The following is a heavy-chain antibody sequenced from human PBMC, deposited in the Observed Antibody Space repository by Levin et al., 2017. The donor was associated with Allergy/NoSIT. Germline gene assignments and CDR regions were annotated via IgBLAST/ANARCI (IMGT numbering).Heavy chain of an antibody. J-gene: IGHJ4*02. CDR3: ARDLVAGSGSQDY. V-gene: IGHV3-74*01. CDR2: INIDGTTA. CDR1: GFTFSSYW. D-gene: IGHD3-10*01. Sequence: GESLKISCAASGFTFSSYWMHWVRQAPGKGLVWVSRINIDGTTAQCADSVKGRFTVSRDNAKNTLYLQMNSLGAEDTAVYYCARDLVAGSGSQDYWGQGTLVTVSS.